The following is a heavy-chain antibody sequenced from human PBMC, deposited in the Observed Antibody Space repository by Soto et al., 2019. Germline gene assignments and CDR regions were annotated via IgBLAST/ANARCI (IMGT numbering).Heavy chain of an antibody. D-gene: IGHD6-19*01. CDR1: GYTFTSYA. CDR3: ARDSDSGWFLKYYYYGMDV. CDR2: INTNTGNP. J-gene: IGHJ6*02. Sequence: GASVKVSCKASGYTFTSYAMNWVRQAPGQGLEWMGWINTNTGNPTYAQGFTGRFVFSLDTSVSTAYLQICSLKAEDTAVYYCARDSDSGWFLKYYYYGMDVWGQGTTVTVSS. V-gene: IGHV7-4-1*01.